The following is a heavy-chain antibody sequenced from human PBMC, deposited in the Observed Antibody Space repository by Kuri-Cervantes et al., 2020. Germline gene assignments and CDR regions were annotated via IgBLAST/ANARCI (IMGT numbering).Heavy chain of an antibody. CDR3: ARVRSGYYNGYYYYYYMDV. CDR1: GYTFTGYY. Sequence: GESLKISCKASGYTFTGYYMHWVRQAPGQGLEWMGWINPNSGGTNYAQKFQGWVTMTRDTSISTAYMELRSLRSDDTAVYYCARVRSGYYNGYYYYYYMDVRGKGTTVTVSS. J-gene: IGHJ6*03. V-gene: IGHV1-2*04. D-gene: IGHD3-9*01. CDR2: INPNSGGT.